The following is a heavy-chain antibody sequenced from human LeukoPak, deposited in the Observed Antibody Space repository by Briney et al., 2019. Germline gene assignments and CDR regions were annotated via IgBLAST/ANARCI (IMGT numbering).Heavy chain of an antibody. D-gene: IGHD2-15*01. CDR2: IYYSGST. CDR3: AGVVTLVSATDYYYYYMDV. V-gene: IGHV4-59*01. Sequence: SETLSLTCTVSGGSISSYYWSWIRQPPGKGLEWIGYIYYSGSTNYNPSLKSRVTISVDTSKNQFSLKLSSVTAADTAVYYCAGVVTLVSATDYYYYYMDVWGKGTTVTVSS. J-gene: IGHJ6*03. CDR1: GGSISSYY.